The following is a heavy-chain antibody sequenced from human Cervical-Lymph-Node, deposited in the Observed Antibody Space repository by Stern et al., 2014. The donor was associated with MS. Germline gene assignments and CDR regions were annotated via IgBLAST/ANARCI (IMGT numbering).Heavy chain of an antibody. Sequence: QMQLVQSGAEVKKPGASVKVSCKASGYTFSSYGMHWVRQAPGQRPEWMGWINAGNGETKYSQKFQGRVTISRDISATTAYMELSTLRSEDTAVYYCATHVPVPRGWFWGQGTLVTVSS. D-gene: IGHD3-10*01. CDR3: ATHVPVPRGWF. V-gene: IGHV1-3*01. J-gene: IGHJ4*02. CDR2: INAGNGET. CDR1: GYTFSSYG.